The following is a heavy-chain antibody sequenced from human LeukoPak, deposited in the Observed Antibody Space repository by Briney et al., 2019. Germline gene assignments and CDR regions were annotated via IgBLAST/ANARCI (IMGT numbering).Heavy chain of an antibody. J-gene: IGHJ4*02. D-gene: IGHD5-12*01. CDR3: AKTPIIGQGWLRGSFDY. CDR1: GFTFSSYG. V-gene: IGHV3-30*02. CDR2: IRYDGSNK. Sequence: PGGSLRLSCAASGFTFSSYGMHWVRQAPGKGLEWVAFIRYDGSNKYYADSVKGRFTISRDNSKNTLYLQMNSLRAEDTAVYYCAKTPIIGQGWLRGSFDYWGQGILVTASS.